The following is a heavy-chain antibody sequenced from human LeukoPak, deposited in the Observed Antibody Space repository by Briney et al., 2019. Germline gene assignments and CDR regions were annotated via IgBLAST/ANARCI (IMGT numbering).Heavy chain of an antibody. CDR1: GYSFTNYW. J-gene: IGHJ4*02. CDR2: IYPADSDT. V-gene: IGHV5-51*01. D-gene: IGHD2-2*01. CDR3: ARFRYCSSTSCFPPDY. Sequence: GESLKISCKGSGYSFTNYWIGWVRQMPGKGLEWMGIIYPADSDTRYSPSFQGQVTISADKSISTAYLQWSSLKASDTAMYYCARFRYCSSTSCFPPDYWGQGTLVTVSS.